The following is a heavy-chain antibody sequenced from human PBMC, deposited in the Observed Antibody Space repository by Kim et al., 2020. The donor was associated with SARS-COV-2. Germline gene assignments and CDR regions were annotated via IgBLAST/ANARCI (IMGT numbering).Heavy chain of an antibody. J-gene: IGHJ4*02. Sequence: SETLSLTCTVSGGSISSGGYYWSWIRQRPGKGLEWIGYIYYSGSTYYNPSLKSRVTISVDTSKNQFSLKLSSVTAADTAVYYCARGQGLITMLALVVGAFDYWGQGTLVTVSS. CDR2: IYYSGST. V-gene: IGHV4-31*03. CDR3: ARGQGLITMLALVVGAFDY. CDR1: GGSISSGGYY. D-gene: IGHD3-22*01.